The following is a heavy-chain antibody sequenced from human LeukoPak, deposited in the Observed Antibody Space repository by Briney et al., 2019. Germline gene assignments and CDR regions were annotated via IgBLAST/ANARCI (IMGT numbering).Heavy chain of an antibody. V-gene: IGHV7-4-1*02. Sequence: ASVKVSCKASGYTFTSYAMNWVRQAPGQGLEWMGWINTNTGNPTYAQGFTGRFVFSLDTSVSTAYLQISSLKAEDTAVYYCARWGSYSPLDYYYGMDVWGQGTTVTVSS. CDR1: GYTFTSYA. J-gene: IGHJ6*02. D-gene: IGHD1-26*01. CDR3: ARWGSYSPLDYYYGMDV. CDR2: INTNTGNP.